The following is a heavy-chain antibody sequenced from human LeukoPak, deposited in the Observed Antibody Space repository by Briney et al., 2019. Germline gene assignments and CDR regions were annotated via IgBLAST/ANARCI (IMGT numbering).Heavy chain of an antibody. CDR3: AQSPGPSGTWRFGN. CDR2: VTDSGGGT. J-gene: IGHJ4*02. V-gene: IGHV3-23*01. CDR1: GFTFGSYA. Sequence: PGGSLRLSCAASGFTFGSYAMSWVRQAPGKGLEWVSGVTDSGGGTYYADSVKGRFTISRDNSKNTLYLQLDSLIVEDTAAYYCAQSPGPSGTWRFGNWGQGTLVTVSS. D-gene: IGHD3-10*01.